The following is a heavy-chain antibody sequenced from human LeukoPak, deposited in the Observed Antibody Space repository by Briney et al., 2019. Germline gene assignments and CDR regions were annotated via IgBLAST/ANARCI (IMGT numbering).Heavy chain of an antibody. D-gene: IGHD3-16*01. CDR1: GDSISSYY. V-gene: IGHV4-59*08. CDR3: ARRVLRSDYYYYYYGMDV. J-gene: IGHJ6*02. CDR2: GHYSGST. Sequence: SETLSLTCTVSGDSISSYYWNWIRQPPGKGLEWIGYGHYSGSTNYNPSLKSRVTISVDTSKNQFSLKLSSVTAADTAVYYCARRVLRSDYYYYYYGMDVWGQGTTVTVSS.